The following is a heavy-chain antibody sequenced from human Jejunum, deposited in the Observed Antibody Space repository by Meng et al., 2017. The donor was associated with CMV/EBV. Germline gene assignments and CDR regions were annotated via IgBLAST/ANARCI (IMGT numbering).Heavy chain of an antibody. D-gene: IGHD3-22*01. Sequence: SCKASEYTFTDYFLHWVRQAPGQGLQWMGRINPNSGVTNYAHNFQGRVAMTRDTSIGAAYMELNRLKSDDTAVYYCARGYYDRFFDYWGQGTLVTVSS. J-gene: IGHJ4*02. CDR1: EYTFTDYF. V-gene: IGHV1-2*06. CDR3: ARGYYDRFFDY. CDR2: INPNSGVT.